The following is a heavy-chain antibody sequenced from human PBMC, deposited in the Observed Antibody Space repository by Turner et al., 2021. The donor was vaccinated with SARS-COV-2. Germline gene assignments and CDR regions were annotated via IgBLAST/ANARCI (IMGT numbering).Heavy chain of an antibody. CDR3: SKDIRGGFGSSWYYFDS. D-gene: IGHD6-13*01. J-gene: IGHJ4*02. CDR1: GFPFEDYA. V-gene: IGHV3-9*01. CDR2: ISWNSGSI. Sequence: EVQLVESGGGLEQPGRSLRLACAASGFPFEDYAMHWVRQAPGKGLEWVSGISWNSGSIGYAASVEGRFTIYRENAQNSLYLQMDSLRVEDTALYFCSKDIRGGFGSSWYYFDSWGQGTLVTVSS.